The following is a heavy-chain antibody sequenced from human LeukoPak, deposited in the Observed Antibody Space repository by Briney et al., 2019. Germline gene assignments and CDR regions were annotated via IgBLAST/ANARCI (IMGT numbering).Heavy chain of an antibody. CDR2: ISSAGSTI. J-gene: IGHJ4*02. Sequence: GGSLRLSCAASGFTFSDYYMSWIRQAPGKGLEWVSYISSAGSTIYYADSVKGRFTISRDNAKNSLYLQMNSLRAEDTAVYYCAKELYSSNWYPGGASILPTGDWGQGTLVTVSS. D-gene: IGHD6-13*01. CDR1: GFTFSDYY. V-gene: IGHV3-11*01. CDR3: AKELYSSNWYPGGASILPTGD.